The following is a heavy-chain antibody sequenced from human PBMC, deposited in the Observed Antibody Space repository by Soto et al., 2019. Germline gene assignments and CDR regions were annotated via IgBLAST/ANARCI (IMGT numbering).Heavy chain of an antibody. CDR1: GFTFSSYA. V-gene: IGHV3-23*01. D-gene: IGHD6-19*01. J-gene: IGHJ3*01. CDR2: ISGSGGST. Sequence: GGSLRLSCAASGFTFSSYAMSWVRQAPGKGLEWVSAISGSGGSTYYADSVKGRFTISRDNSKNTLYLQMNSLRAEDTAVYYSAKTGEVAVCHVLDVWGQGTTVNVSS. CDR3: AKTGEVAVCHVLDV.